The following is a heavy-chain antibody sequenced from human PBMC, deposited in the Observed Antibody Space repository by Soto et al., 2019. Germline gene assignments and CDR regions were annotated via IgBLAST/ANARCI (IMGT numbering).Heavy chain of an antibody. CDR2: IKTDGYAA. Sequence: VASGGVLVQPGGSLRLSCVASGFTFESHWMHWVRQAPGEGLVWVSRIKTDGYAAAYADSVKGRFTISRDNTKNTVYLQMNRLRAEDTAVYFCVRESGVAADCWGQGALVTVSS. CDR3: VRESGVAADC. CDR1: GFTFESHW. V-gene: IGHV3-74*01. J-gene: IGHJ4*02. D-gene: IGHD6-19*01.